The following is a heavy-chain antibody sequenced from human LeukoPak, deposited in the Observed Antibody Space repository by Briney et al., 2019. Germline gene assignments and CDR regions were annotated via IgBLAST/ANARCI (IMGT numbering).Heavy chain of an antibody. J-gene: IGHJ4*02. CDR3: AKDYLCSVGSCYYYPVY. Sequence: GGSLRLSCAASGFTFSSYAMSWVRQAPGKGLEWVSAISGSGGSTYYADSVKGRFTISRDNSKNTLYLQMNSLRAEDTAVYYCAKDYLCSVGSCYYYPVYWGQGTLVTVSS. CDR1: GFTFSSYA. CDR2: ISGSGGST. V-gene: IGHV3-23*01. D-gene: IGHD2-15*01.